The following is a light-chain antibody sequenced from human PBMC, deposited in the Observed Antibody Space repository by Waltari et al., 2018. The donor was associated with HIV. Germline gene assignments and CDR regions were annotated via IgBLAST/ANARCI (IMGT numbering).Light chain of an antibody. CDR3: SSYTSISSQV. Sequence: QSALTQPASVSGSPGQSITISCLGTSSAFGAYNYVHWYQHHPGKAPKVIIYELSNRPSGVSNRFSASKSGNTASLTISGLQTEDEADYYCSSYTSISSQVFGGGTKLTVL. CDR2: ELS. CDR1: SSAFGAYNY. V-gene: IGLV2-14*01. J-gene: IGLJ2*01.